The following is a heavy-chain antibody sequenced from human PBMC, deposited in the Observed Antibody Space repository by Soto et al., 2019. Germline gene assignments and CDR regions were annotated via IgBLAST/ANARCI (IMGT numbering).Heavy chain of an antibody. CDR1: GYTFTSYG. D-gene: IGHD3-3*01. Sequence: ASVKVSCKTSGYTFTSYGIIWVRQAPGQGLEWMGWISAYNGNTNYAQKLQGRVTMTTDTSTSTAYMELRSLRSDDTAVYYCARTPILYWFDPWGQGTLVTVSS. CDR2: ISAYNGNT. V-gene: IGHV1-18*01. J-gene: IGHJ5*02. CDR3: ARTPILYWFDP.